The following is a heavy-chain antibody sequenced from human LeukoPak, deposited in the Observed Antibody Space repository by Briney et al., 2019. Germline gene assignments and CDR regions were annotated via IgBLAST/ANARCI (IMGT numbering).Heavy chain of an antibody. CDR1: GNNFTNFW. V-gene: IGHV5-51*01. CDR3: ARLSTRLLDH. D-gene: IGHD3-3*01. CDR2: IYPGDSET. Sequence: GESLKISCKGSGNNFTNFWIGWVRQFPGKGLEWIGIIYPGDSETGYSPSFQGQVTMSVYKSSSTAYLQWATLKASDTAIYFCARLSTRLLDHWGQGTRVTVSS. J-gene: IGHJ4*02.